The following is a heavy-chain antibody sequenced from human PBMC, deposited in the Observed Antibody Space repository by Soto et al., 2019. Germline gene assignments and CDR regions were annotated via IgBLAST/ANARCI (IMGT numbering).Heavy chain of an antibody. D-gene: IGHD4-17*01. CDR2: TSIYNGHT. Sequence: ASVKVSCKASGYAFTSYGISWVRQAPGQGLEWMGWTSIYNGHTEYSPKFLGRVVMTTDTSADTAYLELKSLRPDDAALYYCARWDDYGASDQYHFDQWGQGTLVTVST. CDR3: ARWDDYGASDQYHFDQ. CDR1: GYAFTSYG. J-gene: IGHJ4*02. V-gene: IGHV1-18*04.